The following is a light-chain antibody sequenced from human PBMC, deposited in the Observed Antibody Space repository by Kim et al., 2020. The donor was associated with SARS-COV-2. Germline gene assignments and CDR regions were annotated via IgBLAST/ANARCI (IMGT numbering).Light chain of an antibody. V-gene: IGKV3-15*01. CDR3: QQYNNWPLT. CDR2: GAS. J-gene: IGKJ4*01. Sequence: VSPGERVTLFCRASQSVSSTLAWYQQKPGQAPRLLIYGASTRATGIPARFSGSGSGTDFTLTISSLQSEDFAVYYCQQYNNWPLTFGGGTKVDIK. CDR1: QSVSST.